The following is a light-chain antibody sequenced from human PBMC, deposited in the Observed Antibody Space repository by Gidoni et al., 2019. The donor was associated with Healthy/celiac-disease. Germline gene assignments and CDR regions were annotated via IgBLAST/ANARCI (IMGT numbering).Light chain of an antibody. Sequence: EIVLTQSPGTLSLSPGERATLSCRASQSVSSSYLAWYQQKPGQAPRLLIYGASSGSGTDFTLTISRLEPEDFAVYYCQQYGSSQYTFGQGTKLEIK. CDR1: QSVSSSY. CDR3: QQYGSSQYT. V-gene: IGKV3-20*01. J-gene: IGKJ2*01. CDR2: GAS.